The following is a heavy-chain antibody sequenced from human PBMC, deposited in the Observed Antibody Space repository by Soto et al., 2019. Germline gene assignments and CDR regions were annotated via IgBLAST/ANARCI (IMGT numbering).Heavy chain of an antibody. J-gene: IGHJ6*03. D-gene: IGHD5-18*01. CDR1: GYTFTSYD. Sequence: ASVKVSCKASGYTFTSYDINWVRQATGQGLEWMGWMNPNSGNTGYAQKFQGRVTMTRNTSISTAYMELGSLRSEDTAVYYCARGPPRGDSYGYGGFVYYYYYMDVWGKGTTVTVSS. CDR2: MNPNSGNT. V-gene: IGHV1-8*01. CDR3: ARGPPRGDSYGYGGFVYYYYYMDV.